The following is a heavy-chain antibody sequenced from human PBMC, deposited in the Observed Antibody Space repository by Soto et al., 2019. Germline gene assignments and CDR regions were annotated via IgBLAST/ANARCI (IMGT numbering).Heavy chain of an antibody. Sequence: GGSLRLSCATSGFTFSNYGMYWVRQAPGKGLEWVAVISYDGGDKYYGGSVKGRFTISRDNSKNTVYLQMNSLRAEDTAVYYCTKDHSTPEPGYFHHWGQGALVTVSS. V-gene: IGHV3-30*18. CDR1: GFTFSNYG. CDR2: ISYDGGDK. D-gene: IGHD2-2*01. J-gene: IGHJ1*01. CDR3: TKDHSTPEPGYFHH.